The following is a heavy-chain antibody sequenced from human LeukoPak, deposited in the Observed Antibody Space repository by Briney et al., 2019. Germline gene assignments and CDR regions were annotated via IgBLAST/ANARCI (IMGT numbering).Heavy chain of an antibody. D-gene: IGHD3-10*01. CDR1: GFTFNSYA. V-gene: IGHV3-23*01. Sequence: GGSLRLSCIASGFTFNSYAMSWVRQAPGKGLEWVSAISGSGGSTYYADSVKGRFTISRDNSKNTLYLQMNSLRAEDTAVYYCAKERVLLWFGSQDGFDPWGQGTLVTVSS. CDR2: ISGSGGST. CDR3: AKERVLLWFGSQDGFDP. J-gene: IGHJ5*02.